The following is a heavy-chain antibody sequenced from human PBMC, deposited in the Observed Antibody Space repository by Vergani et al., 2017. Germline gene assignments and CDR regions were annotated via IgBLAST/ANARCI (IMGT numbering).Heavy chain of an antibody. CDR1: GFTVSSNY. Sequence: EVQLVESGGGLVQPGGSLRLSGVASGFTVSSNYMSWVRQATGKGLEWVSVIYTDGSTYYADSVKGRFTISRDNSRNTLFLQMNSLRAEDTAIYYCAKQYFVSGNYLFDYWGQGTLVTVSS. J-gene: IGHJ4*02. CDR3: AKQYFVSGNYLFDY. D-gene: IGHD3-10*01. V-gene: IGHV3-66*02. CDR2: IYTDGST.